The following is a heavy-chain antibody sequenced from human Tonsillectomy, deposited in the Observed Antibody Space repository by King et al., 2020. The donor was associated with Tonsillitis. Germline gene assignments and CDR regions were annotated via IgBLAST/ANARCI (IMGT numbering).Heavy chain of an antibody. J-gene: IGHJ4*02. CDR2: ISGSGGST. CDR1: GFTFSSYA. V-gene: IGHV3-23*04. CDR3: ARVYSADYYDILTRLDY. D-gene: IGHD3-9*01. Sequence: VQLVESGGGLVQPGGSLRLSCAASGFTFSSYAMSWVRQAPGKGLEWVSAISGSGGSTYYADSVKGRFTISRDNSKNTLYLQMNSLRAEDTAVYYCARVYSADYYDILTRLDYWGQGTLVTVSS.